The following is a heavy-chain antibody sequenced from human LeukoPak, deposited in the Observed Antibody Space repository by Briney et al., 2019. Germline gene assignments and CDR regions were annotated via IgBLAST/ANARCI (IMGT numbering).Heavy chain of an antibody. CDR1: GFTFSTYG. CDR3: ARSNNAFDY. V-gene: IGHV3-33*01. CDR2: IWHDGSEK. D-gene: IGHD1/OR15-1a*01. Sequence: GGSLRLSCAASGFTFSTYGMNWDRQAPGKGLEWVAVIWHDGSEKYYADSVKDRFTISRDNSKNTLYLQMSSLRAEDTAVYFCARSNNAFDYWGQGSLVTVSS. J-gene: IGHJ4*02.